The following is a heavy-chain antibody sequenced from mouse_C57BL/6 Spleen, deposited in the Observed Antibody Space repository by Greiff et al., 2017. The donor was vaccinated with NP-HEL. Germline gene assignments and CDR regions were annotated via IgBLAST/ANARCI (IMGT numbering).Heavy chain of an antibody. CDR3: ARDRGGYDGEDYWYFDV. J-gene: IGHJ1*03. CDR2: ISDGGSYT. Sequence: DVMLVESGGGLVKPGGSLKLSCAASGFTFSSYAMSWVRQTPEKRLEWVATISDGGSYTYYPDNVKGRFTISRDNAKNNLYLQMSHLKSEDTAMYYCARDRGGYDGEDYWYFDVWGTGTTVTVSS. CDR1: GFTFSSYA. D-gene: IGHD2-2*01. V-gene: IGHV5-4*01.